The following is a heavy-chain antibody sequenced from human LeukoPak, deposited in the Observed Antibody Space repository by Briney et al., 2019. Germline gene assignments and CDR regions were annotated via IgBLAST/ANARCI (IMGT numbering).Heavy chain of an antibody. CDR2: ISSSSSYI. Sequence: GGSLRLSCAASGFTSSSYSMNWLRQAPGKGLEWVSSISSSSSYIYYADSVKGRFTISRDNAKNSLYLQMNSLRAEDTAVYYCARDGGNRYYDDSSGYFDYWGQGTLVTVSS. D-gene: IGHD3-22*01. CDR1: GFTSSSYS. V-gene: IGHV3-21*01. J-gene: IGHJ4*02. CDR3: ARDGGNRYYDDSSGYFDY.